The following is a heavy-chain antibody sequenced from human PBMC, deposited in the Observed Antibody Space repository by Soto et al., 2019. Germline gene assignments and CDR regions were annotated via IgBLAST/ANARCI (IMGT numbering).Heavy chain of an antibody. CDR2: IRSKTNSYAT. Sequence: GGSLRLSCAASGFTFGGSAMHWVRQASGKGLEWVGHIRSKTNSYATAYAESVKGRFTISRDDSMNTAYLQMNSLKTEDTAVYFCTRQTDAVQWLVVPTDYNFDYWGQGTLVTVSS. CDR3: TRQTDAVQWLVVPTDYNFDY. V-gene: IGHV3-73*01. D-gene: IGHD6-19*01. CDR1: GFTFGGSA. J-gene: IGHJ4*02.